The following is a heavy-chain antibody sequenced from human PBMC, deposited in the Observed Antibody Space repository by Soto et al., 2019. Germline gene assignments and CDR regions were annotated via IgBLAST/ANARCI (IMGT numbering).Heavy chain of an antibody. CDR2: IWYDGSNK. D-gene: IGHD6-19*01. Sequence: GGSLRLSCAASGFTFSSYGMHWVRQAPGKGLEWVAAIWYDGSNKYYADSVKGRFSISRDNSKNTLYLQMNSLRAEDTAVYYCASERSAAVAGTGGGRSSWDYWGQGTLVTVSS. CDR3: ASERSAAVAGTGGGRSSWDY. CDR1: GFTFSSYG. V-gene: IGHV3-33*01. J-gene: IGHJ4*02.